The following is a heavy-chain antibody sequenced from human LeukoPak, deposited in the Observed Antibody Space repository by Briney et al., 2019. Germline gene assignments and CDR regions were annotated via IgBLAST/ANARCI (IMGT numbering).Heavy chain of an antibody. CDR3: AGGSNYYYYYGMDV. V-gene: IGHV1-3*01. CDR2: INAGNGNT. D-gene: IGHD3-10*01. Sequence: ASVKVSSKASGYTFTSYAMHWVRQAPGQRLEWMGWINAGNGNTKYSQKFQGRVTITRDTSASTAYMELSSLRSEDTAVYYCAGGSNYYYYYGMDVWGQGTTVTVSS. J-gene: IGHJ6*02. CDR1: GYTFTSYA.